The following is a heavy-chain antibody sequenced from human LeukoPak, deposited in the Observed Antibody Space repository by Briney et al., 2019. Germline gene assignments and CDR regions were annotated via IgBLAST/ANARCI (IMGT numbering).Heavy chain of an antibody. Sequence: SETLSLTCAVYGGPFSDYYWSWIRQPPGKGLEWIGKINHSGSTNYSPSLKSRVTISIDTSKNQFSLKLNSMTAADTAVYYCARGEGARDGYNYAGPFYFDYWGHGTLVTGSS. CDR2: INHSGST. J-gene: IGHJ4*01. CDR3: ARGEGARDGYNYAGPFYFDY. D-gene: IGHD5-24*01. V-gene: IGHV4-34*01. CDR1: GGPFSDYY.